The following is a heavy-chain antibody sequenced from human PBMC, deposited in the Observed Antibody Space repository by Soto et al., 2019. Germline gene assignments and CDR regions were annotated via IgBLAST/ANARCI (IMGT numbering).Heavy chain of an antibody. V-gene: IGHV4-59*01. CDR2: IYYSGST. D-gene: IGHD3-10*01. CDR1: GGSISSYY. J-gene: IGHJ6*02. Sequence: SETLSLTCTVSGGSISSYYWSWIRQPPGKGLEWIGYIYYSGSTNYNPSLRSRVTISVDTSKNQFSLKLSSVTAAGTAVYYCARDGDGYYYGSGSYYRTGDYYYGMDVWGQGTTVTVSS. CDR3: ARDGDGYYYGSGSYYRTGDYYYGMDV.